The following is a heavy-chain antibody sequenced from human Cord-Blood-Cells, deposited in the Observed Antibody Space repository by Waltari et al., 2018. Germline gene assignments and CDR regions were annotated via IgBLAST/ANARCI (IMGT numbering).Heavy chain of an antibody. J-gene: IGHJ5*02. CDR3: ARGSSSWYWFDP. V-gene: IGHV1-69*02. CDR2: IIPILGIA. CDR1: GGTFRSYT. D-gene: IGHD6-13*01. Sequence: QVQLVQSGAEVKKPGSSVKVSCKASGGTFRSYTISWGRQAPGQGLEWMGRIIPILGIANYAQKFQGRVTITADKSTSTAYMELSSLRSEDTAVYYCARGSSSWYWFDPWGQGTLVTISS.